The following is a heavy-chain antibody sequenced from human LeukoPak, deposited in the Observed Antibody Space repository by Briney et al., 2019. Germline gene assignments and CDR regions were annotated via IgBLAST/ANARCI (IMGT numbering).Heavy chain of an antibody. CDR1: GFSFSSYA. CDR3: ASRIVGTPDYFDY. D-gene: IGHD1-26*01. J-gene: IGHJ4*02. CDR2: VNQDGSDK. V-gene: IGHV3-7*01. Sequence: GGSLRLSCATSGFSFSSYAMSWVRQAPGKGLEWVANVNQDGSDKYHVDSVKGRFTISRDNAKNSLYLQMNSLRAEDTAVYYCASRIVGTPDYFDYWGLGTLVTVSS.